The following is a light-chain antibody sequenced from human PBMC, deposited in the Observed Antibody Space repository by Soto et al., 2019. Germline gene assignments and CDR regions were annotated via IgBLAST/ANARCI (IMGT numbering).Light chain of an antibody. Sequence: EIVLTQSPGTLSLSPGERATLSCRASQSVSSSYLAWYQQKPGQAPRLLIYGASSMATGIPDRFSGSGSGTDFTLTISRLEPEDVAVYYCQQYGSSPLTFGGGTKVVIK. CDR2: GAS. V-gene: IGKV3-20*01. CDR3: QQYGSSPLT. J-gene: IGKJ4*01. CDR1: QSVSSSY.